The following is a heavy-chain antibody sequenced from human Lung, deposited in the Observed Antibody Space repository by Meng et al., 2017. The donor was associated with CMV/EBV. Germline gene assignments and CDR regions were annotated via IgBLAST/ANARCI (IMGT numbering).Heavy chain of an antibody. Sequence: GSLRLXXTVSGGSISSYYWSWIRQPPGKGLEWIGYIYYSGSTNYNPSLKSRVTISVDTSKNQFSLKLSSVTAADTAVYYCARASYYDFWSGPGNWFDPWGQGTLVXVSS. CDR3: ARASYYDFWSGPGNWFDP. CDR1: GGSISSYY. J-gene: IGHJ5*02. D-gene: IGHD3-3*01. CDR2: IYYSGST. V-gene: IGHV4-59*01.